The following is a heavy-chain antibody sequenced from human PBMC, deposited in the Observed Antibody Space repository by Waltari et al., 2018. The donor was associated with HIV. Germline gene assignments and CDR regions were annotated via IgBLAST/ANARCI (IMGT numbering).Heavy chain of an antibody. V-gene: IGHV4-61*02. CDR1: GGSTSSGCYY. CDR2: IYTSRNT. D-gene: IGHD5-12*01. J-gene: IGHJ5*02. CDR3: ARRGSSRGDDLRNWFDP. Sequence: QVQLQASGPGLVKPSQTLSLTCTSSGGSTSSGCYYWGWIRQAAGKRLEVIGRIYTSRNTNYIPPLKRRVTRSMETSNNKFVLRLTSVTAEDTALYFCARRGSSRGDDLRNWFDPWGQGILVTVSS.